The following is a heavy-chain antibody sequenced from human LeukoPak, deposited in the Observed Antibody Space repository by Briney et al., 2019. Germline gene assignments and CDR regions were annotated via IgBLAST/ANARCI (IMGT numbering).Heavy chain of an antibody. Sequence: PGGSLRLSCAASGFTVSSNYMSWVRQAPGKGLEWVSVIYSGGSTYYADSVKGRFTISGDNSKNTLYLQMNSLRAEDTAGYYCARGYSSGWYTFDYWGQGTLVTVSS. D-gene: IGHD6-19*01. V-gene: IGHV3-53*01. CDR1: GFTVSSNY. CDR3: ARGYSSGWYTFDY. J-gene: IGHJ4*02. CDR2: IYSGGST.